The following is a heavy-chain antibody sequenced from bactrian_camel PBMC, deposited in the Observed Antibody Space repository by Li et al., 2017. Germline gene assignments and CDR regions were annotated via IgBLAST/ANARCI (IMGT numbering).Heavy chain of an antibody. D-gene: IGHD3*01. CDR3: AAGWGCTERPGINY. CDR2: MYRKGAA. J-gene: IGHJ4*01. Sequence: HVQLVESGGGSEQAGGSLRLSCAASGYTYSSYCMGWFRQAPGKEREGVAAMYRKGAAIYEDSVKGRFTISKDNAKNTLYLQMNSLKPEDSAMYYCAAGWGCTERPGINYWGQGTQVTVS. CDR1: GYTYSSYC. V-gene: IGHV3S26*01.